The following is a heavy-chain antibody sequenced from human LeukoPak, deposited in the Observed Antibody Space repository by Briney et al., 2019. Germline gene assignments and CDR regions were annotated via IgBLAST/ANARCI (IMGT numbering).Heavy chain of an antibody. CDR2: INEDGSQK. V-gene: IGHV3-7*01. CDR1: GITFTNYW. Sequence: GGSLRLSCAASGITFTNYWMIWVRRAPGKGLEWVANINEDGSQKYYVGSVEGRFTISRDNAKNSVSLQMNSLRAEDTAVYYCASSSYSSSSAWGQGTLVTVSS. CDR3: ASSSYSSSSA. J-gene: IGHJ5*02. D-gene: IGHD6-6*01.